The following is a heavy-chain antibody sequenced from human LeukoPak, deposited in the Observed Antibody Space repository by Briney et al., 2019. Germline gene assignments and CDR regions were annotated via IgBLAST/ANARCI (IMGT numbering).Heavy chain of an antibody. CDR2: ISSSGSTI. Sequence: GGSLRLSCAASGFTFSDYYMSWIRQAPGKGLEWVSYISSSGSTIYYADSVKGRFTTSRDNAKNSLYLQMNSLRAEDTAVYYCARAEGSSSGPWYYYYMDVWGKGTTVTVSS. V-gene: IGHV3-11*01. CDR1: GFTFSDYY. CDR3: ARAEGSSSGPWYYYYMDV. D-gene: IGHD6-6*01. J-gene: IGHJ6*03.